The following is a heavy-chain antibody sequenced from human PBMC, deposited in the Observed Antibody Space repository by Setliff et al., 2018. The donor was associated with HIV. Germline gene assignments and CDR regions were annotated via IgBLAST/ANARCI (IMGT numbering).Heavy chain of an antibody. J-gene: IGHJ4*02. D-gene: IGHD6-13*01. CDR3: ARSRAAGFDY. Sequence: GGSLRLSCVVSGFTFSSYEMIWVRQAPGKGLEWVSYISNIGTTIYYADSVKGRFTISRDNTKNSLYLQMNSLRGEDTAVYYCARSRAAGFDYWGQGTLVTVSS. V-gene: IGHV3-48*03. CDR2: ISNIGTTI. CDR1: GFTFSSYE.